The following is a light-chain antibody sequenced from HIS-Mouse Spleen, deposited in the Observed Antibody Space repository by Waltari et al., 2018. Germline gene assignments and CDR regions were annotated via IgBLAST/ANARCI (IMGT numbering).Light chain of an antibody. CDR3: CSYAGSSTLV. CDR2: EGS. CDR1: SRDVGSYNL. J-gene: IGLJ2*01. Sequence: QSALTQPASVSGSPGQSITISCTGNSRDVGSYNLASWYQQHPGKAPKLMIYEGSKRPSGVSNRFSGSKSGNTASLTISGLQAEDEADYYCCSYAGSSTLVFGGGTKLTVL. V-gene: IGLV2-23*01.